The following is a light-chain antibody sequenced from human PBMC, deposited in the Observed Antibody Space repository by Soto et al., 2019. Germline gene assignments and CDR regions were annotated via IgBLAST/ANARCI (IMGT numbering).Light chain of an antibody. J-gene: IGLJ2*01. CDR3: AAGDDSLNGPV. CDR2: SNN. V-gene: IGLV1-44*01. Sequence: QSVLTQPPSASGTPGQRVTISCSGSSSNIGSNTVNWYQQLPGTAPKLLIYSNNQRPSGVPDRFSGSKSGTSASLAISGLQSEDEADYYCAAGDDSLNGPVSGGGTKLTV. CDR1: SSNIGSNT.